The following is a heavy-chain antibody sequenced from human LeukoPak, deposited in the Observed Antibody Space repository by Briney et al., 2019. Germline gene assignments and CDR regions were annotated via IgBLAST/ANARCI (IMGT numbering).Heavy chain of an antibody. CDR2: IISSGSAT. J-gene: IGHJ4*02. Sequence: PGGSLRLSCAASGFTFSDYNMNWTRQAPGKGLEWISYIISSGSATYYADSVKGRFTISRDNAKNSLYLQMNSLRVEDTAVYYCARDGDTTSKVDYWGQGTLVTVSS. D-gene: IGHD5-18*01. V-gene: IGHV3-11*01. CDR3: ARDGDTTSKVDY. CDR1: GFTFSDYN.